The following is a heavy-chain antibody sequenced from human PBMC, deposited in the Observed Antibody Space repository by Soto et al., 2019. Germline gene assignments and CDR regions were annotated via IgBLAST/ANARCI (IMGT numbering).Heavy chain of an antibody. CDR2: IYYSGST. J-gene: IGHJ4*02. CDR3: ARDYGGDY. V-gene: IGHV4-61*01. Sequence: QVQLQESGPGLVKPSETLSLTCTVSGVSVSSGSYYWSWLRQPPGKGLEWVGKIYYSGSTDYNPSLKSRVTISIDTSKNQFSLKLSSVTAADTAVYYCARDYGGDYWGQGTLVTVSS. D-gene: IGHD4-17*01. CDR1: GVSVSSGSYY.